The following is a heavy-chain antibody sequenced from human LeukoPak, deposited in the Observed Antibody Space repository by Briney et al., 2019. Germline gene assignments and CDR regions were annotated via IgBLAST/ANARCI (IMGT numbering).Heavy chain of an antibody. CDR2: IYYSGST. D-gene: IGHD2-15*01. V-gene: IGHV4-59*08. CDR3: ARHGYCSGGSCYWDY. J-gene: IGHJ4*02. CDR1: GGPISSYY. Sequence: SETLSLTCTVSGGPISSYYWSWIRQPPGKGLEWIGYIYYSGSTNYNPSLKSRVTISVDTSKNQFSLKLSSVTAADTAVYYCARHGYCSGGSCYWDYWGQGTLVTVSS.